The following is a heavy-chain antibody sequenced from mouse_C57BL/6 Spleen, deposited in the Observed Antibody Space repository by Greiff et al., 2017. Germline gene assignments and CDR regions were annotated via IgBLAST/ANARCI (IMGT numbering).Heavy chain of an antibody. CDR1: GYTFTDYY. J-gene: IGHJ4*01. Sequence: EVQLQQSGPVLVKPGASVKMSCKASGYTFTDYYMNWVKQSHGKSLEWIGVINPYNGGTSYNEKFKGKATLTVDKSSSTAYMELNSLTSEDSAVXYCARGGSRDGTDYWGQGTSVTVSS. CDR3: ARGGSRDGTDY. V-gene: IGHV1-19*01. CDR2: INPYNGGT. D-gene: IGHD1-1*01.